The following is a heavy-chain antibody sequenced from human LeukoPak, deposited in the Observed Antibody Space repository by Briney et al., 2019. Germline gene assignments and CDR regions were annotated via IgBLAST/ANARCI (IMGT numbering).Heavy chain of an antibody. D-gene: IGHD3-10*01. J-gene: IGHJ4*02. Sequence: TLSLTCTVSGGSISSYYWSWIRQPPGKALEWLALIYWDDDKRYSSSLKSRLTITKDTSKNQVVLTMTNMDPVDTATYFCALGSGRTFDYWGQGTLVTVSP. CDR1: GGSISSYYW. CDR3: ALGSGRTFDY. CDR2: IYWDDDK. V-gene: IGHV2-5*08.